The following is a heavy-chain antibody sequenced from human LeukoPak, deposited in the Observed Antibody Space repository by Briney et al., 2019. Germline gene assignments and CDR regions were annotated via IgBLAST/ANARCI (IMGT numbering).Heavy chain of an antibody. V-gene: IGHV1-24*01. CDR2: FDPEDGET. D-gene: IGHD6-19*01. J-gene: IGHJ4*02. CDR1: GYTLTELS. CDR3: ATALPDSSGWYRY. Sequence: ASVKVSCKVSGYTLTELSMHWVRQAPGKGLEWMGGFDPEDGETIYAQKFQGRVTMTADTSTDTAYMELRSLRSEDTAVYYCATALPDSSGWYRYWGQGTLVTVSS.